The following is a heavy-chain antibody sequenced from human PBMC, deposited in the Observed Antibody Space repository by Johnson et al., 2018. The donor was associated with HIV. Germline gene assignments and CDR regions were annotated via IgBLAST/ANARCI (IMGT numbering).Heavy chain of an antibody. V-gene: IGHV3-15*01. D-gene: IGHD3-10*01. J-gene: IGHJ3*02. CDR3: AREIIFRGAFDI. Sequence: EQLVESGGGLVKPGGSLRLSCAASGFTFSNAWMSWVRQAPGKGLEWVGRIKSKTDGGTTDYAAPVTGRFTISRDDSTNSLYLQMNSLRAEDTAVYYCAREIIFRGAFDIWGQGTMVTVSS. CDR2: IKSKTDGGTT. CDR1: GFTFSNAW.